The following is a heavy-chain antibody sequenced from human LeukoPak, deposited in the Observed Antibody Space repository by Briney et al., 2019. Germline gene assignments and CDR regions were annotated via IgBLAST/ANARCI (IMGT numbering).Heavy chain of an antibody. CDR1: GFTFSSYG. D-gene: IGHD2-15*01. CDR3: AKAPLWGSGGSRDLYYFDY. V-gene: IGHV3-33*06. J-gene: IGHJ4*02. Sequence: PGGSLRLSCAASGFTFSSYGMHWVRQAPGKGLEWVAVIWYDGSNKYYADSVKGRFTISRDNSKNTLYLQMNSLRAEDTAVYYCAKAPLWGSGGSRDLYYFDYWGQGTLVTVSS. CDR2: IWYDGSNK.